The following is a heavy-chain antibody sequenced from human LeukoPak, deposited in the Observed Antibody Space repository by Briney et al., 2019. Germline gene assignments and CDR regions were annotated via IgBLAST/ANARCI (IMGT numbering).Heavy chain of an antibody. CDR1: GFTFSSYG. Sequence: GRSLRLSCAASGFTFSSYGMHGVRQAPGKGLEWLAVIWPDGTIQYYADPVKGRFNISRDNSKNTIYLQLTGLRADDSAVYYCARHNHDWGWDFWGQGAQVTVSS. CDR2: IWPDGTIQ. V-gene: IGHV3-33*01. D-gene: IGHD2-8*02. J-gene: IGHJ4*02. CDR3: ARHNHDWGWDF.